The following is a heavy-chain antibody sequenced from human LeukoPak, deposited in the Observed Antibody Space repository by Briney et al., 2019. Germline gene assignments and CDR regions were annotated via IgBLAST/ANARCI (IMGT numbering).Heavy chain of an antibody. Sequence: PSETLSLTCTVSGGSISSGSYYWSWTRQPAGKGLEWIGRIYTSGSTNYNPSLKSRVTISVDTSKNQFSLKLSSVTAADTAVYYCARAQSHYDSSGYSYWGQGTLVTVSS. V-gene: IGHV4-61*02. CDR2: IYTSGST. CDR3: ARAQSHYDSSGYSY. D-gene: IGHD3-22*01. CDR1: GGSISSGSYY. J-gene: IGHJ4*02.